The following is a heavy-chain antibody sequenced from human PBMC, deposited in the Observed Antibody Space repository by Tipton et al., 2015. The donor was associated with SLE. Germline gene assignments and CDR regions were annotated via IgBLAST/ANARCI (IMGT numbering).Heavy chain of an antibody. J-gene: IGHJ4*02. V-gene: IGHV3-30-3*01. Sequence: RSLRLSSAASGFTFSSYDMHWVRQAPGKGLEWVAVISYDGSNKYYADSVKGRFTISRDNSENTLYLQVNSLRAEDTAVYYCAVSSWSYGGCFGYWGQGTLVTVSS. CDR3: AVSSWSYGGCFGY. D-gene: IGHD3-10*01. CDR1: GFTFSSYD. CDR2: ISYDGSNK.